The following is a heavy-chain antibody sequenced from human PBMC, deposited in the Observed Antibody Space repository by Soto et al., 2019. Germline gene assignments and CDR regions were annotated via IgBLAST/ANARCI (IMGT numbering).Heavy chain of an antibody. D-gene: IGHD1-7*01. J-gene: IGHJ3*02. V-gene: IGHV1-8*01. CDR1: CYTFTSYD. CDR2: MNPNSGNT. Sequence: ASVKVSCKASCYTFTSYDLNWVRQATGQGLEWMGWMNPNSGNTGYAQKFQGRVTMTRNTSISTAYMELSSLRSEDTAVYYCARGHNWNYGDSFDIWGQGIMVTVS. CDR3: ARGHNWNYGDSFDI.